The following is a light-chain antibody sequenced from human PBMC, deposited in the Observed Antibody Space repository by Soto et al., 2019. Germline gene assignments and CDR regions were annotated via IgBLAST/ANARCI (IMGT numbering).Light chain of an antibody. Sequence: QSALTQPPSASGSPGQSVTISCIGTSSDVGGYNYVSWYQQHPGKAPKLMIYEVSKRPSGVPDRFSGSTSGNTASLTVSGLPADDEADYYCSSYAASNDVGVFGRGTKLTVL. CDR2: EVS. V-gene: IGLV2-8*01. CDR3: SSYAASNDVGV. CDR1: SSDVGGYNY. J-gene: IGLJ2*01.